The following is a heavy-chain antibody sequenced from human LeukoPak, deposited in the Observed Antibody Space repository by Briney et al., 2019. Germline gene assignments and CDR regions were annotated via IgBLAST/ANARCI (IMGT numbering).Heavy chain of an antibody. CDR2: IYYSGST. Sequence: SETLSLTCTVSGGSSSSSSYYWGWTRQPPGKGLEWIGSIYYSGSTYYNPSLKSRVTMSVDTSKNQFSLKLSSVTAADTAVYYCARDGYYYDSSGYNLDYWGQGTLVTVSS. D-gene: IGHD3-22*01. J-gene: IGHJ4*02. V-gene: IGHV4-39*07. CDR1: GGSSSSSSYY. CDR3: ARDGYYYDSSGYNLDY.